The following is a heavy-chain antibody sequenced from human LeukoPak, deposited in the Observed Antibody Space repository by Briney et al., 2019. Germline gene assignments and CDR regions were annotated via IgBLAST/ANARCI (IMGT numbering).Heavy chain of an antibody. CDR1: GYTFTSYD. CDR3: ARRGVEYGPYDY. Sequence: ASVKVSCKASGYTFTSYDINWVRQAPGQGLEWMGWINPNSGGTNYAQKFQGRVTMTRDTSISTAYMELSRLRSDDTAVYYCARRGVEYGPYDYWGQGTLVTVSS. V-gene: IGHV1-2*02. CDR2: INPNSGGT. D-gene: IGHD3-3*01. J-gene: IGHJ4*02.